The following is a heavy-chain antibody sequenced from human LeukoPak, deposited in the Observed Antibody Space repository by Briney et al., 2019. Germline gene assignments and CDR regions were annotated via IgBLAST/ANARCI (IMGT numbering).Heavy chain of an antibody. CDR1: GFTFSDYA. CDR2: ISRHGDST. J-gene: IGHJ4*02. V-gene: IGHV3-23*01. CDR3: ARYQVGATGTFDY. D-gene: IGHD1-26*01. Sequence: GGSLRLSCAASGFTFSDYAMSWVRQTPGKGLEWVSGISRHGDSTYYADSVKGRFTISRDNAKNSLYLQMNSLRAEDTAVYYCARYQVGATGTFDYWGQGTLVTVSS.